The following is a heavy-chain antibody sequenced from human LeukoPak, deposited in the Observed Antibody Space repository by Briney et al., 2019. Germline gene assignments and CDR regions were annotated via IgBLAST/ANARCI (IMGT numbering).Heavy chain of an antibody. CDR1: GFTFSSYE. CDR3: ARVDTIAAAGSPPFDY. V-gene: IGHV3-48*03. D-gene: IGHD6-13*01. CDR2: ISSSGSTI. Sequence: GGSLRLSCAASGFTFSSYEMNWVRQAPGKGLEWVSYISSSGSTIYYADSVKGRFTISRDNSKNTLYLQMNSLRAEDTAVYYCARVDTIAAAGSPPFDYWGQGTLVTVSS. J-gene: IGHJ4*02.